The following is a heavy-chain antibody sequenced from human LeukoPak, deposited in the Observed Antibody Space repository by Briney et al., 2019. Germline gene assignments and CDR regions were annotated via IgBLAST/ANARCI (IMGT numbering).Heavy chain of an antibody. CDR1: GFTFSSYA. CDR3: ARDGSDFD. Sequence: GGSLRLSCAASGFTFSSYAMHWVRQAPGKGLEWVAVISYDGSNKYYADSVKGRFTISRDNSKNTLYLRMNSLRAEDTAVYYCARDGSDFDWGQGTLVTVSS. D-gene: IGHD2-15*01. J-gene: IGHJ4*02. CDR2: ISYDGSNK. V-gene: IGHV3-30-3*01.